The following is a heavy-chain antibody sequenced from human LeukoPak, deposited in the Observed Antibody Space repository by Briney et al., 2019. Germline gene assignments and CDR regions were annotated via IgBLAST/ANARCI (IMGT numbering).Heavy chain of an antibody. Sequence: ASVKVSCKASGYTFTSYGISWVRQAPGQGLEWMGWISAYNGNTNYAQKLQGRVTMTTDTSTSTAYMELRSLRSEDTAVYYCARDYYDSSGYYQGIDYWGQGTLVTVSS. D-gene: IGHD3-22*01. CDR2: ISAYNGNT. V-gene: IGHV1-18*01. J-gene: IGHJ4*02. CDR1: GYTFTSYG. CDR3: ARDYYDSSGYYQGIDY.